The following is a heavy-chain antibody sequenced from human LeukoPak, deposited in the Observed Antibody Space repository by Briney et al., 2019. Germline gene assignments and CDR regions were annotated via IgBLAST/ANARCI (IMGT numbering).Heavy chain of an antibody. CDR1: GYTFTSYA. CDR2: INAGNGNT. V-gene: IGHV1-3*01. J-gene: IGHJ4*02. CDR3: ARKPIVGATLDY. Sequence: ASVKVSCKASGYTFTSYAMHWVRQAPGQRLEWMGWINAGNGNTKYSQKFQGRVTITRDTSASTAYMELSSLRSEDTAVYYCARKPIVGATLDYWGQGTLVTVSS. D-gene: IGHD1-26*01.